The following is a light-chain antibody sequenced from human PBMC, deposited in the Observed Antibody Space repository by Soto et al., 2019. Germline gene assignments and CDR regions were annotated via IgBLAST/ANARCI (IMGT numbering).Light chain of an antibody. V-gene: IGLV2-14*01. Sequence: QSALTQPASVSGSPGQSITISCTGTSSDVGDYNYVSWYQQHPGKAPKLMIYEVRNRPSGISNRFSGSKSGNTASLTISGLQAEDEADYYCSSYTSSSTPFYVFGTGTKVTVL. CDR1: SSDVGDYNY. J-gene: IGLJ1*01. CDR3: SSYTSSSTPFYV. CDR2: EVR.